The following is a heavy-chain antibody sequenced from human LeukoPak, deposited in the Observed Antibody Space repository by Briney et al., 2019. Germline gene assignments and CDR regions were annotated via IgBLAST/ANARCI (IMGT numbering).Heavy chain of an antibody. Sequence: PGESLTLSCAASGFAFRSYAMNWMRQPPGKGLEWLSAISGNGVYTYYADSVKGRFTIFRDNSKNTLFLEMNSLRAEDTALYYCAKDYNYGDYVIPAFDSWGQGTLVTVSS. D-gene: IGHD4-17*01. CDR3: AKDYNYGDYVIPAFDS. CDR2: ISGNGVYT. J-gene: IGHJ4*02. CDR1: GFAFRSYA. V-gene: IGHV3-23*01.